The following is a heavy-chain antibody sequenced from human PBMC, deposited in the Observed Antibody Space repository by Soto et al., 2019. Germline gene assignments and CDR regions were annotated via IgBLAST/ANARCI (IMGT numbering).Heavy chain of an antibody. Sequence: GGSLRLSCAASGFTFDDYAMHWVRQAPGKGLEWVSGISWNSGSIGYADSVKGRFTISRDNAKNSLYLQMNSLRAEDTALYYCAKGGTAAMPSVLIXYWGQGTLVTVSS. CDR1: GFTFDDYA. J-gene: IGHJ4*02. V-gene: IGHV3-9*01. D-gene: IGHD2-2*01. CDR3: AKGGTAAMPSVLIXY. CDR2: ISWNSGSI.